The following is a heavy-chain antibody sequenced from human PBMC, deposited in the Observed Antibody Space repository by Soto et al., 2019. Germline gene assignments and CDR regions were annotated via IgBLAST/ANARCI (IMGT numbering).Heavy chain of an antibody. CDR3: ARDRELRFSPDV. CDR1: GFTFSSYG. D-gene: IGHD3-3*01. CDR2: IWYDGSNK. J-gene: IGHJ6*02. Sequence: QVQLVESGGGVVQPERSLRLSCAASGFTFSSYGMHWVRQAPGKGLEWVAVIWYDGSNKYYADSVKGRFTISRDNSKNTLYLQMNSLRAEDTAVYYCARDRELRFSPDVWGQGTTVTVSS. V-gene: IGHV3-33*01.